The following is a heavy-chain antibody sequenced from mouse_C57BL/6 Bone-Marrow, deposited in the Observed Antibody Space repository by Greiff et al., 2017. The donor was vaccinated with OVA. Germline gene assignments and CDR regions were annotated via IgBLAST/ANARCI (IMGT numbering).Heavy chain of an antibody. CDR2: IWTGGGT. CDR1: GFSLTSYS. V-gene: IGHV2-9-1*01. Sequence: QVQLQQSGPDLVAPSQTLSLTCTVSGFSLTSYSISWVRQPPGKGLEWLGVIWTGGGTNYTSALKSRLSISKNNSKSKVLLKMNRLQTDDTARDYCASGRWAWFAYWGQGTLVTVSA. J-gene: IGHJ3*01. D-gene: IGHD2-3*01. CDR3: ASGRWAWFAY.